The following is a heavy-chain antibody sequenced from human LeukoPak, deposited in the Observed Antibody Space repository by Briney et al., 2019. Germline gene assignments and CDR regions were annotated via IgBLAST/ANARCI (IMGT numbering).Heavy chain of an antibody. V-gene: IGHV3-23*01. CDR1: GFTFSSYA. Sequence: HPGGSLRLPCAASGFTFSSYAMSWVRQAPGKGLEWVSSISESDGSTYYTDSVKGRFTISRDNSKNTLYLQIDSLRGEDTAVYYCAKRRVVSTNLYFDDWGQGTLVTVSS. CDR3: AKRRVVSTNLYFDD. CDR2: ISESDGST. J-gene: IGHJ4*02. D-gene: IGHD5/OR15-5a*01.